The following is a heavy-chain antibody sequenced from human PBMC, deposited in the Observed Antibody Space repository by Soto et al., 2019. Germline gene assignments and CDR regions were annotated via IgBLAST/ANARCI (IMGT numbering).Heavy chain of an antibody. CDR2: IGDSGAST. V-gene: IGHV3-23*01. D-gene: IGHD1-26*01. CDR3: AKGVELDV. CDR1: GFSFSSFA. J-gene: IGHJ6*04. Sequence: DVLLLEAGGVLVQPGASVRLSCEAAGFSFSSFAMNWGRQAPGKGLEWVSAIGDSGASTYYADSVKGRFTISRDNSRYALYLQPNSLGAADPVGYYCAKGVELDVWGKGPTVTVSS.